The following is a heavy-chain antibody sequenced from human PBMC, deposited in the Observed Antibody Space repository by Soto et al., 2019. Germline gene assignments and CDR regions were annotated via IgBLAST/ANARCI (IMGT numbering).Heavy chain of an antibody. CDR2: ISAHNGNT. J-gene: IGHJ4*02. V-gene: IGHV1-18*01. CDR1: GYAFTTYG. Sequence: QVHLVQSGAEVKKPGASVKVSCKGSGYAFTTYGITWVRQAPGQGLEWMGWISAHNGNTHYAQKRQGRVTVTRDTSTSTAYMELRSLRADDTAVYYCARGRYGDYWGQGALVTVSS. D-gene: IGHD1-1*01. CDR3: ARGRYGDY.